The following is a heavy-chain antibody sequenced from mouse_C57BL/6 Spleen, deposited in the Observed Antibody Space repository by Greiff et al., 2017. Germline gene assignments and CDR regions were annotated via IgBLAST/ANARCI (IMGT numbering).Heavy chain of an antibody. Sequence: VKLQQPGAELVKPGASVKMSCKASGYTFPCYWITWVKQRPGQGLAWIGDIYPGSGSTIYNEKLKSKAALSVDTSSSTAYMQLSSLTSEDYAVYYCARGGIYSNLGAWFAYWGQGTLVTVSA. CDR3: ARGGIYSNLGAWFAY. CDR2: IYPGSGST. J-gene: IGHJ3*01. V-gene: IGHV1-55*01. CDR1: GYTFPCYW. D-gene: IGHD2-5*01.